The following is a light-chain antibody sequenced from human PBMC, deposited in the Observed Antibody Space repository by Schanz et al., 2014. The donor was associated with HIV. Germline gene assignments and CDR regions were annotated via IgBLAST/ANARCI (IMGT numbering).Light chain of an antibody. J-gene: IGKJ4*01. Sequence: EIVMTQSPATLSVSPGERATLSCRASQSISNNLAWYQQKPGQPPRLLIYGASTRATGLPARFSGSGSGTEFTLTISRLDPEDFAVYYCQQYGSSRGTFGGGTKVELK. CDR2: GAS. V-gene: IGKV3-15*01. CDR1: QSISNN. CDR3: QQYGSSRGT.